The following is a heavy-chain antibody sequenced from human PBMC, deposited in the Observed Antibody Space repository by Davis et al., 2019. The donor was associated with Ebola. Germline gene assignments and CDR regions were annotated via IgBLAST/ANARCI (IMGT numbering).Heavy chain of an antibody. CDR3: ARGRSSGYYYPLKRYFDY. Sequence: MPSETLSLTCTVSGGSVSSGSYYWSWIRQPPGKGLEWIGYIYYSGSTNYNPSLKSRVTISVDTSKNQFSLKLSSVTAADTAVYYCARGRSSGYYYPLKRYFDYWGQGTLVTVSS. CDR1: GGSVSSGSYY. CDR2: IYYSGST. V-gene: IGHV4-61*01. J-gene: IGHJ4*02. D-gene: IGHD3-22*01.